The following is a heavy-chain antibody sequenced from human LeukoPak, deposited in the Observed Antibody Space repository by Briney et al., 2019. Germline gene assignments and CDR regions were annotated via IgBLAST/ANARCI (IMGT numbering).Heavy chain of an antibody. CDR1: GGSLSGHF. CDR2: IHSSGST. CDR3: ARDPGDTDWYNFDF. D-gene: IGHD3-9*01. J-gene: IGHJ4*02. Sequence: SETLSLTCTVSGGSLSGHFWGWFRRPPGKGLENIGYIHSSGSTNYNPSYKSRVTVSLEMSKNQFSLSLSSVTAADTAVYYCARDPGDTDWYNFDFWGQGILVTVSS. V-gene: IGHV4-59*11.